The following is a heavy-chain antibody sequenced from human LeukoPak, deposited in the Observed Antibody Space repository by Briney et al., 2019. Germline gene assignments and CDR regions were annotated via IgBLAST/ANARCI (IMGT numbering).Heavy chain of an antibody. J-gene: IGHJ4*02. Sequence: SETLSLTCTVSSDSISSRSNYSAWVRQSPGTGLEWIGAIYYSGHTYYEPSLKSRITMSVDTSKNQFSLQVSYVTAADTAVYYCARHEEEDGYNAKTIDYWGQGTLVTVYS. CDR3: ARHEEEDGYNAKTIDY. V-gene: IGHV4-39*01. D-gene: IGHD5-24*01. CDR1: SDSISSRSNY. CDR2: IYYSGHT.